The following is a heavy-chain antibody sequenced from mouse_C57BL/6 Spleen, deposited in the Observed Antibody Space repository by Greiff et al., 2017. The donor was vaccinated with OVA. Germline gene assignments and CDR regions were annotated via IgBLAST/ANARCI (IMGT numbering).Heavy chain of an antibody. D-gene: IGHD2-3*01. V-gene: IGHV10-1*01. Sequence: EVQLVESGGGLVQPKGSLKLSCAASGFSFNTYAMNWVRQAPGKGLEWVARIRSKSNNYATYYADSVKDRFTISRDDSESMLYLQMNNLKTEDTAMYYCVRQAFDGYYFDYWGQGTTLTVSS. CDR1: GFSFNTYA. CDR2: IRSKSNNYAT. J-gene: IGHJ2*01. CDR3: VRQAFDGYYFDY.